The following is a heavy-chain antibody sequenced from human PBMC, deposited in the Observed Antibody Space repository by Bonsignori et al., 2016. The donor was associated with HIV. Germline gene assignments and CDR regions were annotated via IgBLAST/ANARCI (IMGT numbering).Heavy chain of an antibody. Sequence: VRQAPGKGLEWVAVISYDGSDKYYADSVKGRFTISRDNSKNTLYLQMNSLRAEDTAVYYCAKDEQWLVTYYYYYMDVWGKGTTVTVSS. CDR2: ISYDGSDK. CDR3: AKDEQWLVTYYYYYMDV. V-gene: IGHV3-30*18. J-gene: IGHJ6*03. D-gene: IGHD6-19*01.